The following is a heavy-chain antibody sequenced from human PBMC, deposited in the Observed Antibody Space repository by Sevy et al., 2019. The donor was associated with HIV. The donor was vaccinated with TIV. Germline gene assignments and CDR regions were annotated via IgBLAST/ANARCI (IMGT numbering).Heavy chain of an antibody. D-gene: IGHD3-22*01. CDR1: GYTFTGYY. Sequence: ASVKVSYKASGYTFTGYYMHWVRQAPGQGLEWMGWITPNSGGTNYAQKFQGRVTMTRDTSISTAYMELSRLRSDDTAVYYCARDRGYYYDSSGLYGYWGQGTLVTVSS. CDR2: ITPNSGGT. CDR3: ARDRGYYYDSSGLYGY. J-gene: IGHJ4*02. V-gene: IGHV1-2*02.